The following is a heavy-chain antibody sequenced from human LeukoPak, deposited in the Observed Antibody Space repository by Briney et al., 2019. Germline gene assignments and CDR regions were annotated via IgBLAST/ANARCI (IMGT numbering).Heavy chain of an antibody. CDR2: IKSKTDGGTT. V-gene: IGHV3-15*01. J-gene: IGHJ6*03. CDR1: GFTFSNAW. D-gene: IGHD2-2*03. Sequence: GGSLRLSCAASGFTFSNAWMSWVRQAPGKGLEWVGRIKSKTDGGTTDYAAPVKGRFTISRDDSKNTLYLQMNSLRAEDTAVYYCAKDGYCSSTSCYYYYYYYMDVWGKGTTVTVSS. CDR3: AKDGYCSSTSCYYYYYYYMDV.